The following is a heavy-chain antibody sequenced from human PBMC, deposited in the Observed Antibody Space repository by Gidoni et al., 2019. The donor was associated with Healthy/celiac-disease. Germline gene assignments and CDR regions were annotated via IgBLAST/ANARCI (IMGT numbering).Heavy chain of an antibody. CDR3: ARERISSGYDEGWFDP. J-gene: IGHJ5*02. V-gene: IGHV3-11*01. CDR1: GFTFGAYY. Sequence: QVQLVESGGGLVKPGVSLRLSWAASGFTFGAYYMSWIRPAPGKGLEWVSYISSSGSTIYYADSVKGRFTISRDNAKNSLYLQMNSLRAEDTAVYYCARERISSGYDEGWFDPWGQGTLVTVSS. D-gene: IGHD5-12*01. CDR2: ISSSGSTI.